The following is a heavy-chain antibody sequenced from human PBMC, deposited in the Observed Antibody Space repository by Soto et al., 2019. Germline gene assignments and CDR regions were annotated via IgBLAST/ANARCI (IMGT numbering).Heavy chain of an antibody. CDR2: INHSGST. Sequence: SETLSLTCAVYGGSFSGYYWSWIRQSPGKRLEWIGEINHSGSTNFNPSLKSRVTMSVDTSKNQFSLKLSSVTAADTAAYYCARGGMVVAPADWFDPWGQGTQVTVSS. J-gene: IGHJ5*02. CDR3: ARGGMVVAPADWFDP. CDR1: GGSFSGYY. V-gene: IGHV4-34*01. D-gene: IGHD2-15*01.